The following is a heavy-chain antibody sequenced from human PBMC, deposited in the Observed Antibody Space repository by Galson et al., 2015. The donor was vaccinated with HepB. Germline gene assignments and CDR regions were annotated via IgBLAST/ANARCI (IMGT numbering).Heavy chain of an antibody. D-gene: IGHD5-24*01. CDR2: TYYRSKWNN. J-gene: IGHJ4*02. CDR3: ARVLRLRKGYKSPSDY. V-gene: IGHV6-1*01. CDR1: GDSVSSNSSL. Sequence: CAISGDSVSSNSSLWNWIRQSPSRGLEWLGRTYYRSKWNNDYAVSVTRRISITSDTSKNHFSLQLNSVTPEDTAVYFCARVLRLRKGYKSPSDYWGQGTQVTVS.